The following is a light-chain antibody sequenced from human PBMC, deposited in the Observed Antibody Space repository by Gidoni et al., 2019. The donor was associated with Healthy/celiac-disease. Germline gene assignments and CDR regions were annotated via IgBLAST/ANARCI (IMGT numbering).Light chain of an antibody. Sequence: EIVMTQSPATLSVSPGERATLSCRASQSVSSNLAWYQQKPGQAPRLPIYGASTRATGIPARFSGSGSGTEFTLTISSLQSEDFAVYYCQQYNNWPPNPTFGQGTKVEIK. CDR1: QSVSSN. J-gene: IGKJ1*01. CDR2: GAS. CDR3: QQYNNWPPNPT. V-gene: IGKV3-15*01.